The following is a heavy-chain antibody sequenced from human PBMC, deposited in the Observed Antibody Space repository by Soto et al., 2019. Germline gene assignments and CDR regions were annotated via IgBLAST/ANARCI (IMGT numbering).Heavy chain of an antibody. D-gene: IGHD5-12*01. CDR1: GGSITSYY. Sequence: QVQLQESGPGLVKPSETLSLTCTVSGGSITSYYWSWIRQPPGKGLEWIGYIYFSGSANYNPSLKSRVTISVDTVKNQFSLKLSSVTAADTAVYYCARRYSGYGDYWGQGTLVTVSS. CDR3: ARRYSGYGDY. V-gene: IGHV4-59*08. CDR2: IYFSGSA. J-gene: IGHJ4*02.